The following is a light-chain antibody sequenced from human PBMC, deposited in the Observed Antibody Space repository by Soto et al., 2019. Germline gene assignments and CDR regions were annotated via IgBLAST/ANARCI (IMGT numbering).Light chain of an antibody. V-gene: IGKV4-1*01. CDR2: WAS. CDR3: QQYYTTPLST. J-gene: IGKJ2*01. CDR1: QSVLYSSNNKNY. Sequence: DIVMTQSPDSLAVSLGERATINCKSSQSVLYSSNNKNYLAWYQHKLGQPPKLLIYWASTRESGVPDRFSGSGSGRDFTLTISSLQAEDVGVYFCQQYYTTPLSTFGQGTKLEIK.